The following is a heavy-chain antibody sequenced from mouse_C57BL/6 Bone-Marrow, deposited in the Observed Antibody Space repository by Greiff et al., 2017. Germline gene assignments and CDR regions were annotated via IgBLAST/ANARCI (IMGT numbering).Heavy chain of an antibody. V-gene: IGHV1-69*01. CDR3: ARSCDYDVGAWFAY. CDR2: IDPSDSYT. Sequence: QVQLQQPGAELVMPGASVKLSCKASGYTFTSYWMHWVKQRPGQGLAWIGEIDPSDSYTNYNQKFKGKSTLTVDKSSSTAYMQLSSLTSEDSAVYYCARSCDYDVGAWFAYWGQGTLVTVSA. CDR1: GYTFTSYW. J-gene: IGHJ3*01. D-gene: IGHD2-4*01.